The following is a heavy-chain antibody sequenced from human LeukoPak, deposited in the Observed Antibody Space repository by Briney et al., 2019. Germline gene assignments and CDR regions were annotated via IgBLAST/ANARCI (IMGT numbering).Heavy chain of an antibody. Sequence: SVKVSCKASGGTFSSYAISWVRQAPGQGLEWMGRTIPILGIANYAQKFQGRVTITADKSTSTAYMELSSLRSEDTAVYYCASSDDSSGYYFDYWGQGTLVTVSS. D-gene: IGHD3-22*01. CDR3: ASSDDSSGYYFDY. CDR2: TIPILGIA. CDR1: GGTFSSYA. J-gene: IGHJ4*02. V-gene: IGHV1-69*04.